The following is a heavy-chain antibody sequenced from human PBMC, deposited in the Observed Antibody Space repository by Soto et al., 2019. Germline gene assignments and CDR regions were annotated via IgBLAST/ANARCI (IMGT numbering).Heavy chain of an antibody. V-gene: IGHV1-69*04. CDR1: GGTFSSYT. D-gene: IGHD2-15*01. CDR2: IIPILGIA. J-gene: IGHJ3*02. CDR3: ARDRWDIVVVVAATNAFDI. Sequence: ASVKVSCKASGGTFSSYTISWVRQAPGQGLEWMGRIIPILGIANYAQKFQGRVTITADKSTSTAYMELSSLRSEDTAVYYCARDRWDIVVVVAATNAFDIWGQGTMVTVSS.